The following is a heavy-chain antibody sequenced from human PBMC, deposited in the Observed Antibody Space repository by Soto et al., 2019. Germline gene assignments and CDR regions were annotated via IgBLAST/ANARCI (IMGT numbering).Heavy chain of an antibody. V-gene: IGHV4-31*03. CDR1: GGSISSGGYY. CDR2: IYYSGST. J-gene: IGHJ5*02. CDR3: ARSVVVVAATRYRWFDP. Sequence: SETLSLTCTVSGGSISSGGYYWSWIRHHPGKGLEWIGYIYYSGSTYYNPSLKSRVTISVDTSKNQFSLKLSSVTAADTAVYYCARSVVVVAATRYRWFDPWGQGTLVTVSS. D-gene: IGHD2-15*01.